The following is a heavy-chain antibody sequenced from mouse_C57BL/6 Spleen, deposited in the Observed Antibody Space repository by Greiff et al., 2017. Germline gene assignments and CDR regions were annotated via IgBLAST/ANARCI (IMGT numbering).Heavy chain of an antibody. Sequence: VQLQQSGPGLVQPSQSLSITCTVSGFSLTSYGVHWVRQSPGKGLEWLGVIWSGGSTDYNAAFISRLSISKDNSKSQVCGKMDSLQADGPALGFLLRGERSYYARDFCGLLTSGTVSS. CDR2: IWSGGST. CDR3: LRGERSYYARDF. CDR1: GFSLTSYG. V-gene: IGHV2-2*01. D-gene: IGHD3-2*02. J-gene: IGHJ4*01.